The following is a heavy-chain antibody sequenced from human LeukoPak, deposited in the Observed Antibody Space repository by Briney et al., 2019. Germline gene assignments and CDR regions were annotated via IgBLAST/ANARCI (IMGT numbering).Heavy chain of an antibody. CDR1: GFTFSYYS. D-gene: IGHD3-10*01. Sequence: GGSLRLSCAASGFTFSYYSMNWVRQAPGKGLEWVSYISRSSSAIYYADSVKGRFTISRDNAKNTLYLQMNSLRAEDTAVYYCARGRAGNYYNHNDYWGQGTLVTVSS. CDR3: ARGRAGNYYNHNDY. CDR2: ISRSSSAI. J-gene: IGHJ4*01. V-gene: IGHV3-48*04.